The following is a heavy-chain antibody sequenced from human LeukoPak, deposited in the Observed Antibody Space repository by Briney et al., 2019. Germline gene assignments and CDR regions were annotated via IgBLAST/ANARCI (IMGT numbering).Heavy chain of an antibody. V-gene: IGHV2-5*02. D-gene: IGHD3-10*01. J-gene: IGHJ4*02. CDR2: IYWDDDK. CDR1: GFSLSTSGVG. CDR3: AHLTYYYGSGSYSDQTYPLN. Sequence: SGPTLVNPTQTLTLTCTFSGFSLSTSGVGVGWIRQPPGKALEWLALIYWDDDKRYSPSLKCRLTITKDTSKNQVVLTMTNMDPVDTATYYCAHLTYYYGSGSYSDQTYPLNWGQGTLVTVSS.